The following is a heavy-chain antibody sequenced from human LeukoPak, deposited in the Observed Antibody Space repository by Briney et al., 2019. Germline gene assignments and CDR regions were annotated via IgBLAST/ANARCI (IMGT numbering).Heavy chain of an antibody. Sequence: SQTLSLTCTVSGGSNSSGSYYWSWIRQPAGKGLEWIGRIYTSGSTNYNPSLKSRVTISVDTSKNQFSLKLSSVTAADTAVYYCARVMGYGDYPFDYWGQGTLVTVSS. J-gene: IGHJ4*02. V-gene: IGHV4-61*02. CDR1: GGSNSSGSYY. D-gene: IGHD4-17*01. CDR3: ARVMGYGDYPFDY. CDR2: IYTSGST.